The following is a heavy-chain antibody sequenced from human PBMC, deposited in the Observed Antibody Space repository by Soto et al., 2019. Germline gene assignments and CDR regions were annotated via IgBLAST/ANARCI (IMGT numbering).Heavy chain of an antibody. J-gene: IGHJ4*02. V-gene: IGHV3-33*05. CDR2: TSYDGSNN. CDR1: GFTFRSYV. D-gene: IGHD3-16*01. CDR3: ARWGTTGGLDV. Sequence: QVQLVESGGGVVQPGTSLRLSCVGSGFTFRSYVIHWVRQAPGKGLEWVALTSYDGSNNFYGDSVQGRFTISRHNSRNTVELHMDSRRFEDTALYYCARWGTTGGLDVWGQGTLVSVSS.